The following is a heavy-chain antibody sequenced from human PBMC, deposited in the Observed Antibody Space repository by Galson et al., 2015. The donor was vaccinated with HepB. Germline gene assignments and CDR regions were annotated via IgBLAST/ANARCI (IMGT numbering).Heavy chain of an antibody. D-gene: IGHD4-23*01. CDR1: GGTFSSYA. CDR2: IIPIFGTA. CDR3: ARGTTVVTPGGFDY. J-gene: IGHJ4*02. V-gene: IGHV1-69*01. Sequence: SCKASGGTFSSYAISWVRQAPGQGLEWMGGIIPIFGTANYAQKFQGRVTITADESTSTAYMELSSLRSEDTAVYYCARGTTVVTPGGFDYWGQGTLVTVSS.